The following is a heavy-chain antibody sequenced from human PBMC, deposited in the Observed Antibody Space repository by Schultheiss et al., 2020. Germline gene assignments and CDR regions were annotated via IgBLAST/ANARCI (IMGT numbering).Heavy chain of an antibody. CDR1: GFTFSSYV. J-gene: IGHJ4*02. V-gene: IGHV3-33*06. Sequence: GGSLRLSCAASGFTFSSYVMHWVRHTPGKGLEWVAVTWYDGSKKYCPDSVQGRFTISRDNSKNTLYLQMNSLRAEDTAVYYCAKAGSTVELPPFDYWGQGTLVTVSS. D-gene: IGHD1-26*01. CDR3: AKAGSTVELPPFDY. CDR2: TWYDGSKK.